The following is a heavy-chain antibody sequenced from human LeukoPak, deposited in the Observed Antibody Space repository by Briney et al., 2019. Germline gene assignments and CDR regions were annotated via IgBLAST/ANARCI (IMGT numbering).Heavy chain of an antibody. Sequence: GGSLRLSCAASGFTFSSYSMNWVRQAPGKGLEWVSSISSSSSYIYYADSVKGRFTISRDNAKNSLYLQMNSLRAEDTAVYYCARDLGSSSWSADYWGQGTLVTVSS. J-gene: IGHJ4*02. V-gene: IGHV3-21*01. D-gene: IGHD6-13*01. CDR3: ARDLGSSSWSADY. CDR2: ISSSSSYI. CDR1: GFTFSSYS.